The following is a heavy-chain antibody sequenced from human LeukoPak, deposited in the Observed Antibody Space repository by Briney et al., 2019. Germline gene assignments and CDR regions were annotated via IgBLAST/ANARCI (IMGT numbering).Heavy chain of an antibody. J-gene: IGHJ6*03. Sequence: SSETLSPTCNVSGGSISSSSYYWGWIRQPPGKGLEWIGSIYYSGSTYYNPSLKSRVTISVDTSKNQFSLKLTSVTAADTAVYYCARLPDYYYYYMDVWGKGTTVTISS. CDR2: IYYSGST. CDR1: GGSISSSSYY. V-gene: IGHV4-39*01. CDR3: ARLPDYYYYYMDV.